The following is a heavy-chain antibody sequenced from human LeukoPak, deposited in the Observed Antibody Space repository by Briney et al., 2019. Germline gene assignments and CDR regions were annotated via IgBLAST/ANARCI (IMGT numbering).Heavy chain of an antibody. CDR2: ISAYNGNT. CDR1: GYTVTSYG. D-gene: IGHD3-22*01. J-gene: IGHJ4*02. CDR3: ARVRWLYYSSGDDY. V-gene: IGHV1-18*01. Sequence: ASVKVSCKASGYTVTSYGISWVRQAPGQGLEWMGWISAYNGNTNYAQKLQGRVTMTTDTSTSTAYMELRSLRSDDTAVYYCARVRWLYYSSGDDYWGQGTLVTVSS.